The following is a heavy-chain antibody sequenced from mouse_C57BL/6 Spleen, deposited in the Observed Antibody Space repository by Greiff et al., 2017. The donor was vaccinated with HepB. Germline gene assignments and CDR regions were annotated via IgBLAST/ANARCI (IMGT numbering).Heavy chain of an antibody. Sequence: QVQLQQSGAELVKPGASVKVSCKASGYTFTSYWMHWVKQRPGQGLEWIGRIHPSDSDTNYNQKFKGKATLTVDKSSSTAYMKLSSLTSEDSAVYYCAMDNYENFAYWGQGTLVTVSA. D-gene: IGHD1-3*01. CDR2: IHPSDSDT. CDR1: GYTFTSYW. J-gene: IGHJ3*01. CDR3: AMDNYENFAY. V-gene: IGHV1-74*01.